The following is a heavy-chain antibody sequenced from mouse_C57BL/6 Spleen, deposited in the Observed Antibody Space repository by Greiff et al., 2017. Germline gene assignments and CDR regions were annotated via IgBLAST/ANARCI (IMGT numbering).Heavy chain of an antibody. CDR2: IDPETGGT. J-gene: IGHJ3*01. CDR1: GYTFTDYE. Sequence: QVQLKQSGAELVRPGASVTLSCKASGYTFTDYEMHWVKQTPVHGLEWIGAIDPETGGTAYNQKFKGKAILTADKSSSTAYMELRSLTSEDSAVYYCTRKGTAQATTWFAYWGQGTLVTVSA. CDR3: TRKGTAQATTWFAY. D-gene: IGHD3-2*02. V-gene: IGHV1-15*01.